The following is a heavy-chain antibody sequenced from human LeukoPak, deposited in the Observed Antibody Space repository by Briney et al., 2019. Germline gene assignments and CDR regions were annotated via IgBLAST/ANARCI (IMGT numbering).Heavy chain of an antibody. CDR1: GFTFSNYN. J-gene: IGHJ4*02. V-gene: IGHV3-21*01. D-gene: IGHD3-22*01. Sequence: GGSLRLSCAASGFTFSNYNMNWVRQAPGKGLEWVSSIRSSTTYVYYADSVKGRFTISRDNAKNSLYLQMNSLRAEDTAVYYCARDPLTMIVGRQKRGLDYWGQGTLVTVSS. CDR2: IRSSTTYV. CDR3: ARDPLTMIVGRQKRGLDY.